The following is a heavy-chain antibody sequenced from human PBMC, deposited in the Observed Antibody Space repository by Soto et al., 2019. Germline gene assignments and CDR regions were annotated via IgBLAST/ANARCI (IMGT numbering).Heavy chain of an antibody. Sequence: GESLKISCKGSGYRFTSYWISWVRQMPGKGLEWMGRIDPSDSYTNYSPSFQGHVTISADKSISTAYLQWSSLKASDTAMYYCARYMVATQGAYYYGMDVWGQGTTVTVSS. CDR3: ARYMVATQGAYYYGMDV. CDR2: IDPSDSYT. J-gene: IGHJ6*02. D-gene: IGHD5-12*01. V-gene: IGHV5-10-1*01. CDR1: GYRFTSYW.